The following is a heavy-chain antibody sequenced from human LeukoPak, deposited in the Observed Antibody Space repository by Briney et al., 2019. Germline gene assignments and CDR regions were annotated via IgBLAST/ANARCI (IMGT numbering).Heavy chain of an antibody. V-gene: IGHV3-21*01. Sequence: PGGSLRLSCAASGFTFSSYSMNWVRQAPGKGLEWVSSISSSSSYIYYADSVKGRFTISRDNAKNSLYLQMNSLRAEDTAVYYCARDDYDSSGYYYVDAFDIWGQGTMVTVSS. D-gene: IGHD3-22*01. CDR1: GFTFSSYS. CDR2: ISSSSSYI. CDR3: ARDDYDSSGYYYVDAFDI. J-gene: IGHJ3*02.